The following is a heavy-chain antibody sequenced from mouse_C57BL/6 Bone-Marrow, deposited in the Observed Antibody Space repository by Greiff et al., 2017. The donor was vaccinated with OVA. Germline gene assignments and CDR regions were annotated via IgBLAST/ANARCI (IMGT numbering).Heavy chain of an antibody. J-gene: IGHJ2*01. CDR2: IYPGDGDT. CDR3: ARLHYGDY. CDR1: GYAFSSSW. Sequence: VQVVESGPELVKPGASVKISCKASGYAFSSSWMNWVKQRPGKGLEWIGRIYPGDGDTNYNGKFKGKATLTADKSSSTAYMQLSSLTSEDSAVYFCARLHYGDYWGQGTTLTVSS. V-gene: IGHV1-82*01.